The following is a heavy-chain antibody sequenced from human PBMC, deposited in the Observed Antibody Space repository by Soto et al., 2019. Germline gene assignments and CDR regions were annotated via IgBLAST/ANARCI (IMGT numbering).Heavy chain of an antibody. V-gene: IGHV4-59*01. Sequence: QVQLQESGPGLVKPSETLSLTCTVSGGSISSYYWSWIRQPPGKGLEWIGYIYYSGSTNYNPSLKSRVTISVDTSKNQFSLKLSSVTAADTAVYYCARYERNSFDYWGQGTLVTVSS. J-gene: IGHJ4*02. CDR1: GGSISSYY. CDR2: IYYSGST. D-gene: IGHD3-3*01. CDR3: ARYERNSFDY.